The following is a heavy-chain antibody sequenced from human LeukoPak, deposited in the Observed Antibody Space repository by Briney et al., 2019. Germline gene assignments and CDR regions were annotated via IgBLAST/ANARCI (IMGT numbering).Heavy chain of an antibody. V-gene: IGHV3-43*02. CDR3: TKDFSGSYEN. Sequence: GGSLRLSCATSGFTFDDYAFHWVRQVPGKGLEWVSLISRDGGTTSYGDSVKGRFTISRGNSKNSLYMQMNSLKTEDSALYYCTKDFSGSYENWGQGTLVTVSS. D-gene: IGHD3-10*01. J-gene: IGHJ4*02. CDR1: GFTFDDYA. CDR2: ISRDGGTT.